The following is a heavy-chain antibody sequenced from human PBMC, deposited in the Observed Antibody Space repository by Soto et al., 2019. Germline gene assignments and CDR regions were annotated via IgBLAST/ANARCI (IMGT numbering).Heavy chain of an antibody. J-gene: IGHJ4*02. Sequence: PSETLSLTCTVSGCSISSSSYYWCWILHPPGKGLEWIGSIYYSGSTYYNPSLKSRVTISVDTSKNQFSLKLSSVTAADTAVYYWARHERGRSWAPDYWGKGTLVTVYS. D-gene: IGHD6-13*01. CDR3: ARHERGRSWAPDY. CDR1: GCSISSSSYY. CDR2: IYYSGST. V-gene: IGHV4-39*01.